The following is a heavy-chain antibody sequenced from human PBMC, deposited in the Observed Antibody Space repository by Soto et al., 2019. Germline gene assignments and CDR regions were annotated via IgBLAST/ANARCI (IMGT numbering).Heavy chain of an antibody. CDR2: IYYSGST. J-gene: IGHJ5*02. D-gene: IGHD1-26*01. V-gene: IGHV4-59*01. CDR1: GGSISSYY. CDR3: ARVVSGSGSYYADWFDP. Sequence: PSETLSLTCTVSGGSISSYYWSWIRQPPGKGLEWIGYIYYSGSTNYNPSLKSRVTISVDTSKNQFSLKLSSVTAADTAVYYCARVVSGSGSYYADWFDPWGQGLLVTVSS.